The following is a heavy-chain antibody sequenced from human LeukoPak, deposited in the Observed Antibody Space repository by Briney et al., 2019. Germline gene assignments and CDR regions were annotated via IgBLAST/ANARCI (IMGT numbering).Heavy chain of an antibody. CDR3: ARTYSNSGLEYFDF. V-gene: IGHV3-21*01. Sequence: GGSLRLSCAASGFTFSSYSMNWVRQAPGKGLEWVSSISSSGSYIYYADSVKGRFTISRDNAKNSLYLQMNSLRAEDTTVYYCARTYSNSGLEYFDFWGQGTLVTVSS. D-gene: IGHD6-13*01. CDR2: ISSSGSYI. CDR1: GFTFSSYS. J-gene: IGHJ4*02.